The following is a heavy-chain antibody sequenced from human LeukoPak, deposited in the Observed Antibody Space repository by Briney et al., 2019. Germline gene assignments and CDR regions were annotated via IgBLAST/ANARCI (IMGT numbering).Heavy chain of an antibody. J-gene: IGHJ4*02. CDR3: ARERYCSGGSCYSVGYFDY. CDR1: GFTVSSNY. Sequence: GGSLRLSCAASGFTVSSNYMSWVRQAPGKGLEWVSVIYNGGSTYYADSVKGRFTISRDNSKNTLYLQMNSLRAEDTAVYYCARERYCSGGSCYSVGYFDYWGQGTLVTVSS. D-gene: IGHD2-15*01. V-gene: IGHV3-66*01. CDR2: IYNGGST.